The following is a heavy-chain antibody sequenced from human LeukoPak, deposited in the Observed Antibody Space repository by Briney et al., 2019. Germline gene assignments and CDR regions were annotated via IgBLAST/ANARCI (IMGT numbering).Heavy chain of an antibody. CDR3: ARQYSSGWYVWYYFDY. V-gene: IGHV4-59*01. Sequence: SETLPLTCTVSGGSISSYYWSWIRQPPGKGLEWIGYIYYSGSTNYNPSLKSRVTISVDTSKNQFSLKLSSVTAADTAVYYCARQYSSGWYVWYYFDYWGQGTLVTVSS. CDR1: GGSISSYY. D-gene: IGHD6-19*01. CDR2: IYYSGST. J-gene: IGHJ4*02.